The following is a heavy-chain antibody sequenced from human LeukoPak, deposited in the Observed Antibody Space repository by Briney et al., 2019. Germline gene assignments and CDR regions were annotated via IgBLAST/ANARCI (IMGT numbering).Heavy chain of an antibody. CDR3: AKHLKTCSTSCLYYFDY. J-gene: IGHJ4*02. CDR2: ISGSGGST. V-gene: IGHV3-23*01. CDR1: GFTFSSYA. D-gene: IGHD2-2*01. Sequence: GGSLRLYCADSGFTFSSYAMSWVRQAPGKGLEWVSAISGSGGSTYYADSVKGRFTISRDNSKNTLYLQMNSLRAEDTAVYYCAKHLKTCSTSCLYYFDYWGQGTLVTVSS.